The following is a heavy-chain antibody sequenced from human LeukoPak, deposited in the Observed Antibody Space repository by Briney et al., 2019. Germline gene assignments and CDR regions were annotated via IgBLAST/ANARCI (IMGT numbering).Heavy chain of an antibody. J-gene: IGHJ3*02. V-gene: IGHV5-51*01. CDR2: IQPTDSDR. CDR1: GYIFSTYW. Sequence: PGESLKISCKASGYIFSTYWIGWARQRPGEGLEWMGIIQPTDSDRRYSPSFEGQVTMSADKSISTAYLQWSSLEASDTAMYYCARRIGPNSNPWTDAFDIWGRGTRVTVSS. D-gene: IGHD6-13*01. CDR3: ARRIGPNSNPWTDAFDI.